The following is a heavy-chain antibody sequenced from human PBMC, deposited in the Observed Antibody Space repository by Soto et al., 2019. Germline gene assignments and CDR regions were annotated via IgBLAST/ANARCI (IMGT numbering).Heavy chain of an antibody. V-gene: IGHV3-23*01. CDR1: GFTFSSYA. CDR2: ISGSGGST. CDR3: VKSSAVKRYFSSTSCYYYYGMDV. D-gene: IGHD2-2*01. J-gene: IGHJ6*02. Sequence: GGSLRLSCAAYGFTFSSYAMSWVRQAPGKGMEWVSAISGSGGSTYYADYVKGRFTISRDNSKNTLYLQMNSLRAEDTAVYYCVKSSAVKRYFSSTSCYYYYGMDVWGQGTTVTVSS.